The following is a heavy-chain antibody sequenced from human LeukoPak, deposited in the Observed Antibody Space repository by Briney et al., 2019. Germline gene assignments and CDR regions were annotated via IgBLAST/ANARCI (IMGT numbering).Heavy chain of an antibody. Sequence: GGSLRLSCAASGFTFSDYYMSWIRQAPGKRLEWVSYISSSGSTIYYADSVKGRFTISRDNAKNSLYLQMNSLRAEGTAVYYCARDSYRNYYGSGSPTVAFDYWGQGTLVTVSS. J-gene: IGHJ4*02. CDR3: ARDSYRNYYGSGSPTVAFDY. V-gene: IGHV3-11*04. CDR1: GFTFSDYY. CDR2: ISSSGSTI. D-gene: IGHD3-10*01.